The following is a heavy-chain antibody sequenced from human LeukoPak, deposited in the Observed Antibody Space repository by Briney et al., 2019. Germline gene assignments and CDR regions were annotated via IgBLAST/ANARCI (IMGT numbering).Heavy chain of an antibody. V-gene: IGHV1-69*06. J-gene: IGHJ4*02. Sequence: ASVKVSCKASGGTFSSYAISWVRQAPGQGFEWMGGIIPIFGTANYAQKFQGRVTITADKSTSTAYMELSSLRSEDTAVYYCARVGGYDYVWGRGPLTGIFDYWGQGTLVTVSS. CDR3: ARVGGYDYVWGRGPLTGIFDY. CDR1: GGTFSSYA. CDR2: IIPIFGTA. D-gene: IGHD3-16*01.